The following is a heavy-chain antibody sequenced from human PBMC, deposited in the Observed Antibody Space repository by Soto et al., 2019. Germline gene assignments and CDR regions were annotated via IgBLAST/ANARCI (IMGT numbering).Heavy chain of an antibody. V-gene: IGHV1-69*02. D-gene: IGHD4-17*01. CDR2: IIPILGIT. CDR3: ARSTGYGDSYFDY. CDR1: GGTFSTYI. Sequence: SVKVSCKASGGTFSTYIINWVRQAPGQGLEWMGRIIPILGITNYAQKFQGRVTITADKSTSTAYMELSSLRSEDTAVYYCARSTGYGDSYFDYWGRGTLVTVSS. J-gene: IGHJ4*02.